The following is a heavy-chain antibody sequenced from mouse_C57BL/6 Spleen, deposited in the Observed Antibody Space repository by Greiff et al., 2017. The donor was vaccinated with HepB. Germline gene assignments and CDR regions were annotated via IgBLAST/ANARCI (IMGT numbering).Heavy chain of an antibody. Sequence: QVQLQESGPGLVQPSPSLSITCTVSGFSLTSYGVHWVRQSPGKGLEWLGVIWRGGSTDYNAAFMSRLSITKDNSKSQVFFKMNSLQADDTAIYYCAKNGDDYGSSWYFDVWGTGTTVTVSS. V-gene: IGHV2-5*01. CDR2: IWRGGST. J-gene: IGHJ1*03. CDR1: GFSLTSYG. CDR3: AKNGDDYGSSWYFDV. D-gene: IGHD1-1*01.